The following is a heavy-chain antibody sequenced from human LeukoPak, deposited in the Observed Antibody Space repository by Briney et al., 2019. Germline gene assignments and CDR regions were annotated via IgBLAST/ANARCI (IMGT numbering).Heavy chain of an antibody. CDR1: GGTFSIYA. CDR2: IIPIFGTA. Sequence: SVNVSCKASGGTFSIYAISWVRQAPAQGLEWMGRIIPIFGTANYAQKFQGRVTITTDESTSTGYMELSSLRSEDTAVYYCASAGVGATTSDAFDIWGQGTMVTGSS. V-gene: IGHV1-69*05. CDR3: ASAGVGATTSDAFDI. D-gene: IGHD1-26*01. J-gene: IGHJ3*02.